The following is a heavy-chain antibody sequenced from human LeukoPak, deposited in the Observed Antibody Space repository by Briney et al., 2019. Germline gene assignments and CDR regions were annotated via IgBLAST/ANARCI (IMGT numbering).Heavy chain of an antibody. J-gene: IGHJ3*02. CDR2: IYPGDFDT. D-gene: IGHD3-3*01. Sequence: GESLKISCKGSGYSFTNYWIGWVRQMPGKGLGYKGIIYPGDFDTRYSPSFQGQVTISADKSINTAYLQWSSLKASDTAMYYCARAPLRFLARGAFDIWGQGTMVTVSS. CDR3: ARAPLRFLARGAFDI. CDR1: GYSFTNYW. V-gene: IGHV5-51*01.